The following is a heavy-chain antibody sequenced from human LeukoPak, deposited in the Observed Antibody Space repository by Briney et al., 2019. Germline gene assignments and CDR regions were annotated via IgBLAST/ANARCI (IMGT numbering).Heavy chain of an antibody. D-gene: IGHD6-19*01. Sequence: GGSLRLSCVASGFSFSRYTMKWVREAPGKGLEWVSSISFSSGDIYYADSMKGRFTITRDNAKNSLYLQMNSLRAEDTAVYYCARDKQWLVSGYFDYWGQGTLVTVSS. CDR3: ARDKQWLVSGYFDY. CDR2: ISFSSGDI. V-gene: IGHV3-21*01. CDR1: GFSFSRYT. J-gene: IGHJ4*02.